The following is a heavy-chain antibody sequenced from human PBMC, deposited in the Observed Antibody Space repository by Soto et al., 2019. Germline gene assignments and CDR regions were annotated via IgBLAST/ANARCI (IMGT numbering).Heavy chain of an antibody. V-gene: IGHV3-30*04. CDR1: GFTFSNYA. D-gene: IGHD2-15*01. J-gene: IGHJ4*02. Sequence: GGSLRLSCAAPGFTFSNYAMHWVRQAPGKGLEPVAVISYSGRDNYYADSVKGRFTISRDNSENTLFLQMNSLRPEDTAVYYCARGLGYCSGGSCYSRITHYWGQGTLVTVSS. CDR2: ISYSGRDN. CDR3: ARGLGYCSGGSCYSRITHY.